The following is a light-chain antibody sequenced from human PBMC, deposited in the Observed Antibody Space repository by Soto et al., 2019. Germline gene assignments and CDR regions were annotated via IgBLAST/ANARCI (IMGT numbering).Light chain of an antibody. J-gene: IGLJ3*02. Sequence: QSVLTQPPSASGTPGQRVTISCSGSSSNIGSNYVYWYQQLSGTAPKLLIYRNNQRPSRVPDRFSGSKSGTSASLAISGLRSEDEADYYCAAWDDSLSGLWVFGGGTKLTVL. CDR3: AAWDDSLSGLWV. CDR2: RNN. CDR1: SSNIGSNY. V-gene: IGLV1-47*01.